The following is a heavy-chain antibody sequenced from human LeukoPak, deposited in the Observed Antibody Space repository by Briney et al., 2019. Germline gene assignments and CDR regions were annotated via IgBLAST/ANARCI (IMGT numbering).Heavy chain of an antibody. CDR2: INPNSGGT. Sequence: GASVKVSCKASGYTFTGYYMHWVRQAPGQGLEWMGWINPNSGGTNYAQKLQGRVTMTTDTSTSTAYMELRSLRSDDTAVYYCARSGYYDILTGYYSYPDSNYYYYGMDVWGQGTTVTVSS. V-gene: IGHV1-2*02. J-gene: IGHJ6*02. D-gene: IGHD3-9*01. CDR1: GYTFTGYY. CDR3: ARSGYYDILTGYYSYPDSNYYYYGMDV.